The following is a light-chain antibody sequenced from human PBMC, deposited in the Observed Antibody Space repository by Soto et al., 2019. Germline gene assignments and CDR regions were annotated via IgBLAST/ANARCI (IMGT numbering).Light chain of an antibody. Sequence: DIQMTQSASSLSASVGDRVTITYRASQSISSWLAWYQQKPGKAPKLLIYKASSLESGVPSRFSGSGSGTEFTLTISSLQPDDFATYYCQQYNSYSSTWTFGQGTKVEIK. V-gene: IGKV1-5*03. CDR3: QQYNSYSSTWT. CDR2: KAS. J-gene: IGKJ1*01. CDR1: QSISSW.